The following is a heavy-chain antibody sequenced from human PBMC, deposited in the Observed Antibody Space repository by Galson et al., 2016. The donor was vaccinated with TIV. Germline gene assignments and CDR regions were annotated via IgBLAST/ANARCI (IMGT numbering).Heavy chain of an antibody. V-gene: IGHV3-23*01. J-gene: IGHJ4*02. Sequence: SLRLSCAASGFTFSIYAMSWVRQAPGKGLEWVSIISANGGSTHYADSVKGRFTISRDNSKNTLYLQMKSLRVEDTAIYYCAKGRVWLRFGELLSDFDNWGQGNLVTVSS. CDR2: ISANGGST. CDR1: GFTFSIYA. CDR3: AKGRVWLRFGELLSDFDN. D-gene: IGHD3-16*01.